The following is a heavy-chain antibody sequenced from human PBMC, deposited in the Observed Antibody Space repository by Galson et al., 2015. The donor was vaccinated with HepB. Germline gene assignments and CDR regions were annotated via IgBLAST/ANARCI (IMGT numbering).Heavy chain of an antibody. V-gene: IGHV3-23*01. D-gene: IGHD2/OR15-2a*01. J-gene: IGHJ3*02. CDR2: MTGRDTSA. CDR3: AKNSPSTSPSGGAFDI. CDR1: GFTFGSFV. Sequence: SLRLSCAASGFTFGSFVMSWVRQAPGKGLEWVSSMTGRDTSAYYADSVRGRFIVSRDNSKNMLYMQVNGLRAEDTAVYYCAKNSPSTSPSGGAFDIWGQGTVVTVFS.